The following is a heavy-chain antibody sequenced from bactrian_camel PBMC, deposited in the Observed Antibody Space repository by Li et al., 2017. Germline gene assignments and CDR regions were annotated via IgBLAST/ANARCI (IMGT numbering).Heavy chain of an antibody. CDR1: GLTITHNA. J-gene: IGHJ4*01. CDR2: IFTRGGTT. V-gene: IGHV3S31*01. D-gene: IGHD6*01. Sequence: VQLVESGGGSAQAGGSLTLACTASGLTITHNAVAWFRQAPGKEREGVASIFTRGGTTYYADSVKGRFTGSRDIAKNTIFLQMNSLKPEDTAVYHCVRHLAGYGDFWGLGTQVTVS. CDR3: VRHLAGYGDF.